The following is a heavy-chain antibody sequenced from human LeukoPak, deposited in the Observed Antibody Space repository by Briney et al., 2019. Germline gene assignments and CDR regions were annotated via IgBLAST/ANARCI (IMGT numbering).Heavy chain of an antibody. J-gene: IGHJ3*02. Sequence: SETLSLTCTVSGGSISSYYWSWIRQPPGEGLEWIGYIYYSGTTNYNPSLKSRVTISVDTSKNQFSLKLSSVTAADTAVYYCARGGSYGDYVDAFDIWGQGTMVTVSS. CDR2: IYYSGTT. CDR1: GGSISSYY. D-gene: IGHD4-17*01. CDR3: ARGGSYGDYVDAFDI. V-gene: IGHV4-59*01.